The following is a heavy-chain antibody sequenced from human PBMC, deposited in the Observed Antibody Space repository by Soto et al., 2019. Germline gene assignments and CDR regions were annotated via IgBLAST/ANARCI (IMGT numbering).Heavy chain of an antibody. Sequence: LRLSCAASGFTFSRHAMHWVRQAPGKGLEWVAVISTDGRDKYHADSVKGRFTISRDNSKNTLYLQMNSLRAEDTAVYYCAKDHDLAAAGYYFDYWGQGTLVTVSS. D-gene: IGHD6-13*01. J-gene: IGHJ4*02. CDR2: ISTDGRDK. CDR3: AKDHDLAAAGYYFDY. V-gene: IGHV3-30*04. CDR1: GFTFSRHA.